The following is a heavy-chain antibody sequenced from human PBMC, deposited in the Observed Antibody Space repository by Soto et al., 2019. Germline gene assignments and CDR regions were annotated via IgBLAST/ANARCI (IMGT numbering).Heavy chain of an antibody. D-gene: IGHD2-21*01. CDR3: AKDGRRDRIYYYYMDV. J-gene: IGHJ6*03. Sequence: PGGSLRLSCAASGFIFNDYAMSWVRQAPGKGLEWVSSISSTGYNTYDADSVKGRFTISRDNSKNTLYLQMNSLRAEDTAVYFCAKDGRRDRIYYYYMDVWGKGTTVTVSS. V-gene: IGHV3-23*01. CDR1: GFIFNDYA. CDR2: ISSTGYNT.